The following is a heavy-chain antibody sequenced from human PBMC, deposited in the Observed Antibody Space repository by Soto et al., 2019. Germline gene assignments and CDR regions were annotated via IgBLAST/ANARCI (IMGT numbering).Heavy chain of an antibody. CDR1: GGSISSGGYY. CDR2: IYYSGST. J-gene: IGHJ6*03. CDR3: ARVRSAAGNYYYYYMDV. V-gene: IGHV4-31*03. Sequence: QVQLQESGPGLVKPSQTLSLTCTVSGGSISSGGYYWSWIRQHPGKGLEWIGYIYYSGSTYYNPSRKSRVTISVDTSKNQFSLKLSSVTAADTAVYYCARVRSAAGNYYYYYMDVWGKGTTVTVSS. D-gene: IGHD6-13*01.